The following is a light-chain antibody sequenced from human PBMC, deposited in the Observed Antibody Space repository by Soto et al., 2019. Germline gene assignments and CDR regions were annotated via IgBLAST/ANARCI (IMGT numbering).Light chain of an antibody. CDR1: QGIDSH. CDR3: HHLNIYPIT. J-gene: IGKJ5*01. V-gene: IGKV1-9*01. Sequence: DIQLTQSPSFLSESVGDGVTITCRASQGIDSHLAWYQQKPGRAPNLLIFAASTLHTGVPSRFSGSGAGTEFTLTISSLQPEDFATYYCHHLNIYPITVGQGTRLEI. CDR2: AAS.